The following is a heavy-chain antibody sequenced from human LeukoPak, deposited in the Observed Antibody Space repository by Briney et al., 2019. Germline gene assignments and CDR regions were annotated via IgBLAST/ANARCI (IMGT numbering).Heavy chain of an antibody. D-gene: IGHD1-14*01. Sequence: GGSLRLSCAASGFTFSSHTLTWVRQAPGKGLECVSSISGSGGTTYYADSLKGRFTISRDNSKNTLYLQMNSLRAEDTAVYYCAKGYNWGQGTLVTVSS. CDR3: AKGYN. J-gene: IGHJ4*02. CDR1: GFTFSSHT. CDR2: ISGSGGTT. V-gene: IGHV3-23*01.